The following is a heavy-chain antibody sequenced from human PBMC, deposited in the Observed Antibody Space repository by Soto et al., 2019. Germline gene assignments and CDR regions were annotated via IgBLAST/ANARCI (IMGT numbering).Heavy chain of an antibody. CDR3: ARVREIGDPYYFDY. CDR2: IYHSGST. CDR1: SGSISSSNW. V-gene: IGHV4-4*02. J-gene: IGHJ4*02. Sequence: QVQLQESGPGLVKPSGTLSLTCAVSSGSISSSNWWSWVRQPPGKGLEWIGEIYHSGSTNYNPSLKRRGTISVDKSKNQFPLKLSSVTAADTAVYYCARVREIGDPYYFDYWGQGTLVTVSS. D-gene: IGHD4-17*01.